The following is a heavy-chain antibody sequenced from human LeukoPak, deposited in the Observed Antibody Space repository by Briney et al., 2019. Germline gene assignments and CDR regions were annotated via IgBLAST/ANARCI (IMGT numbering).Heavy chain of an antibody. CDR1: GGSISSYY. J-gene: IGHJ3*02. D-gene: IGHD3-16*01. V-gene: IGHV4-59*01. CDR3: ARLRYGAFDI. CDR2: IYYSGST. Sequence: SETLSLTRTVSGGSISSYYWSWIRQPPGKGLEWIGYIYYSGSTNYNPSLKSRVTISVDTSKNQFSLKLSSVTAADTAVYYCARLRYGAFDIWGQGTMVTVSS.